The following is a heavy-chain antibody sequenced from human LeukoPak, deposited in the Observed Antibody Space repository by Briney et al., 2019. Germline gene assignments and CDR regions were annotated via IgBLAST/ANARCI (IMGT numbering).Heavy chain of an antibody. CDR1: GYTFTSYY. J-gene: IGHJ4*02. CDR3: ARGRDIVVVPASFDY. CDR2: INPSGGST. V-gene: IGHV1-46*01. D-gene: IGHD2-2*01. Sequence: ASVKVSCKASGYTFTSYYMHWVRQAPGQGLEWMEIINPSGGSTSYAQKFQGRVTMTRDTSTSTVYMELSSLRSEDTAVYYCARGRDIVVVPASFDYWGQGTLVTVSS.